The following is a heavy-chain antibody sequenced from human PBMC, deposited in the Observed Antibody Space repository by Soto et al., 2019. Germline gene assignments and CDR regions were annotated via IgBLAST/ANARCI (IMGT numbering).Heavy chain of an antibody. V-gene: IGHV6-1*01. J-gene: IGHJ4*02. Sequence: SQTLSLTCAISGDSVSSNSAAWNWIRQSPSRGLEWLGRTYYRSKWYNDYAVPVKSRITINPNTSKNQFSLQLNSVTPEDTAVCYCARAGDYYDSSGSPYFDYSGQGTLVTVSS. D-gene: IGHD3-22*01. CDR3: ARAGDYYDSSGSPYFDY. CDR1: GDSVSSNSAA. CDR2: TYYRSKWYN.